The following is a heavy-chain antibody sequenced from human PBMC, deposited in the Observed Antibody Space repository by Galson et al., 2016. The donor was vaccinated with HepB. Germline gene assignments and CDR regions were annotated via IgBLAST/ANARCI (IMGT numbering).Heavy chain of an antibody. CDR2: IGLAGDT. Sequence: SLRLSCAASGFTFSTGDLHWVRQATGKGLERVSAIGLAGDTYYLDSVRGRFTISRENVRNSLYLQMTSLRAGDTAVYYCARARSVGLGKWTWYFDLWGRGTLVTVSS. J-gene: IGHJ2*01. CDR1: GFTFSTGD. D-gene: IGHD3-16*01. CDR3: ARARSVGLGKWTWYFDL. V-gene: IGHV3-13*01.